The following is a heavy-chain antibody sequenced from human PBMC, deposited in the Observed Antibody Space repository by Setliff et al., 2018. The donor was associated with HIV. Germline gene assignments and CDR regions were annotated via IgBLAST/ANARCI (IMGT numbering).Heavy chain of an antibody. J-gene: IGHJ6*02. CDR3: ARVRAPPYYYYGMDV. D-gene: IGHD3-10*01. V-gene: IGHV4-61*02. Sequence: PSETLSLTCTVSGGSISSGSYYWSWIRQPAGKGLEWIGRVYTSGSTNYNPSLKSRVTISVDTSKNQFSLKLSSVTAADTAVYYCARVRAPPYYYYGMDVWGQGTTVTSP. CDR1: GGSISSGSYY. CDR2: VYTSGST.